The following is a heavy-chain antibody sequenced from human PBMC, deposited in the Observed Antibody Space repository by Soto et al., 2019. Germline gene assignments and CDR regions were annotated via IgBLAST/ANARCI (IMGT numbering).Heavy chain of an antibody. D-gene: IGHD3-16*01. CDR3: AKDRIMGSTTFWGMDV. Sequence: EVQLLESGGGLVQPGGSLRLSCAASGFTFSSYAMSWVRQAPGKGLEWVSAIIGSGGRTYYADSVKGRFTIPRDNSKNTLYLQMNSLRVEDTAVYYCAKDRIMGSTTFWGMDVWGQGTTVTVSS. J-gene: IGHJ6*02. CDR1: GFTFSSYA. CDR2: IIGSGGRT. V-gene: IGHV3-23*01.